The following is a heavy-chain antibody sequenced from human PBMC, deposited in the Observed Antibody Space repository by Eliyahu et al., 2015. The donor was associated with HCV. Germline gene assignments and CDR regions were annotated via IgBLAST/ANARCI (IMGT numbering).Heavy chain of an antibody. J-gene: IGHJ5*02. V-gene: IGHV4-34*01. CDR1: GGSFXGYY. CDR2: INHSGST. D-gene: IGHD2-15*01. CDR3: ARGNCSGGSCYSGHWFDP. Sequence: QVQLQQWGAGLLKPSETLSLTCAVYGGSFXGYYWSWXRQPPGKGLEWIGEINHSGSTNYNPSLKSRVTISVDTSKNQFSLKLSSVTAADTAVYYCARGNCSGGSCYSGHWFDPWGQGTLVTVSS.